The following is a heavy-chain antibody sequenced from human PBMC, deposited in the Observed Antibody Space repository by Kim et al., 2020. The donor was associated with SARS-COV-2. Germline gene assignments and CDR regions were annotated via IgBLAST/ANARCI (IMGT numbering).Heavy chain of an antibody. CDR3: ARDPLPYSSGWPS. D-gene: IGHD6-19*01. V-gene: IGHV7-4-1*02. J-gene: IGHJ4*02. Sequence: YAQGFTGRFVFSVDTSVSTAYLQISSLKAEDTAVYYCARDPLPYSSGWPSWGQGTLVTVSS.